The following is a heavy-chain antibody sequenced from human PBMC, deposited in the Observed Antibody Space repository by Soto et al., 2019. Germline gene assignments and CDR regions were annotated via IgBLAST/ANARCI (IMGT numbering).Heavy chain of an antibody. CDR2: IWYDGSNK. V-gene: IGHV3-33*01. D-gene: IGHD6-19*01. CDR1: GFTFSSYG. J-gene: IGHJ4*02. Sequence: QVQLVESGGGVVQPGRSLRLSCAASGFTFSSYGMHWVRQAPGKGLEWVAVIWYDGSNKYYADSVKGRFTISRDNSKNTLYLQMNSLRAEDTAVYYCARELMGAGPGFDYWGQGTLVTVSS. CDR3: ARELMGAGPGFDY.